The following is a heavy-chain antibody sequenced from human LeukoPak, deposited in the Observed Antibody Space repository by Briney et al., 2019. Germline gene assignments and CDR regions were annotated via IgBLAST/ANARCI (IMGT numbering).Heavy chain of an antibody. D-gene: IGHD3-16*01. V-gene: IGHV3-66*01. CDR1: GYSFSDNP. CDR3: AARPESNRGTYDY. CDR2: IYSDGST. J-gene: IGHJ4*02. Sequence: GGSLRLSCAASGYSFSDNPMTWVRQAAGKGLEWVSVIYSDGSTHYSESVRGRFYISRDTSTNTMYLQMNGVRAADTGVSYCAARPESNRGTYDYWGQGNLVTVSS.